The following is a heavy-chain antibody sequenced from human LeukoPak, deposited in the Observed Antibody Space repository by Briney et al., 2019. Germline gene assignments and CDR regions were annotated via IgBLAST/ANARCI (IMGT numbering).Heavy chain of an antibody. CDR1: GFTFTSYA. V-gene: IGHV3-23*01. CDR2: ISGSGGST. J-gene: IGHJ5*02. CDR3: ARCQDWFDP. Sequence: GSLRLSCAASGFTFTSYAMGWVRQAPGKGLEWVSAISGSGGSTYYADSVKGRFTISRDNSKTTLYLQMNSLRAGDTAVYYCARCQDWFDPWGQGTLVTVSS.